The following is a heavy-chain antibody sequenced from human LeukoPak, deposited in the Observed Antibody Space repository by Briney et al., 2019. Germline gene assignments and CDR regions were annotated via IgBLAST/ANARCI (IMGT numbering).Heavy chain of an antibody. D-gene: IGHD3-22*01. CDR3: AKVRRVRIYDSSGSFDY. V-gene: IGHV3-23*01. Sequence: HPGGSLRLSCAASSFTFRSYAMNWVRQGPGKGLEWVSSITSSGGTTYYADSVKGRFTISRDNSKNTLYLQMNSLRAEDTAVYYRAKVRRVRIYDSSGSFDYWGQGTLVTVSS. J-gene: IGHJ4*02. CDR1: SFTFRSYA. CDR2: ITSSGGTT.